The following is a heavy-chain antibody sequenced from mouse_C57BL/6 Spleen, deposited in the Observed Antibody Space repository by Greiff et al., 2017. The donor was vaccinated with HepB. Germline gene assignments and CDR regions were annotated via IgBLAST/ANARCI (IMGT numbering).Heavy chain of an antibody. J-gene: IGHJ4*01. Sequence: EVKLVESGGGLVQPKGSLKLSCAASGFSFNTYAMNWVRQAPGKGLEWVARIRSKSNNYATYYADSVKDRFTISRDDSESMLYLQMNNLKTEDTAMYYCVRHGIYYGNHYYAMDYWGQGTSVTVSS. D-gene: IGHD2-1*01. CDR3: VRHGIYYGNHYYAMDY. V-gene: IGHV10-1*01. CDR2: IRSKSNNYAT. CDR1: GFSFNTYA.